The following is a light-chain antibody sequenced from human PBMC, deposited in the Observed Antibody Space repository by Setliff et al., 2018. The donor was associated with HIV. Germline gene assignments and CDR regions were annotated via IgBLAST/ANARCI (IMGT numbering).Light chain of an antibody. J-gene: IGLJ3*02. V-gene: IGLV2-14*03. Sequence: QSALTQPASVSGSPGQSITISCPGTSSDVGGYNYVSWYQQHPGKAPKLIIYDVTYRPSGVSNRFSGSKSGNTASLTISGLQAEDEADYYCCSYRTNITGVFGGGTQLTV. CDR1: SSDVGGYNY. CDR2: DVT. CDR3: CSYRTNITGV.